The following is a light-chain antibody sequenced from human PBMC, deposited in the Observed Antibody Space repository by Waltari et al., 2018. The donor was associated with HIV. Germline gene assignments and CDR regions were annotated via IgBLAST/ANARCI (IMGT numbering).Light chain of an antibody. CDR3: SSSDDSLRQYV. CDR2: RND. Sequence: QSVLTQPPSASGTPGQTVTISCSGNNSHIGKHYFYWYQQFSGIPPKLRIFRNDQRPSGVPDRFSGSKPGTSASLAVSGLRSEDEADYFCSSSDDSLRQYVFGGGTRLTV. V-gene: IGLV1-47*01. J-gene: IGLJ6*01. CDR1: NSHIGKHY.